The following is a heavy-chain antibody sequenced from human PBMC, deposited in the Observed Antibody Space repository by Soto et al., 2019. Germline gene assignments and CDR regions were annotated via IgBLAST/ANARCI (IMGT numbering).Heavy chain of an antibody. D-gene: IGHD6-13*01. CDR3: ARSIAAAVDFDY. V-gene: IGHV1-18*01. CDR2: ISAYSGST. Sequence: QVQLVQSGAEVKKPGASVKVSCKASGYTFTSYGISWVRQAPGQGLEWMGWISAYSGSTNYAQKLQGRVTMTTDTAASTAYMELRSLRSDDTAVYYCARSIAAAVDFDYWGQGTLVTVSS. J-gene: IGHJ4*02. CDR1: GYTFTSYG.